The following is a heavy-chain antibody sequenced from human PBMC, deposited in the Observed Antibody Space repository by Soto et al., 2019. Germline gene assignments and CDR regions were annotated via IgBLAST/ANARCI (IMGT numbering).Heavy chain of an antibody. J-gene: IGHJ3*02. CDR2: INPSGGST. D-gene: IGHD2-15*01. V-gene: IGHV1-46*03. CDR1: GYTFTSYY. Sequence: ASVKVSCKASGYTFTSYYMHWVRQAPGQGLEWMGIINPSGGSTSYAQKFQGRVTMTRDTSTSTVYMELSSLRSEDTAVYYCARGGEDCSGGSCYSDAFDIWGQGTMVTFSS. CDR3: ARGGEDCSGGSCYSDAFDI.